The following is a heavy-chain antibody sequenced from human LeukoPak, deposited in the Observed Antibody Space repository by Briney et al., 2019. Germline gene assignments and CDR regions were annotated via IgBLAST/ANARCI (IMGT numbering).Heavy chain of an antibody. CDR1: GGSISSGGYS. D-gene: IGHD3-22*01. V-gene: IGHV4-61*08. Sequence: PSETLSLTCTVSGGSISSGGYSWSWIRQHPGKGLEWIGYIYYSGSTNYNPSLKSRVTISVDTSKNQFSLKLSSVTAADTAVYYCARGMGSSGYYFPSYYYYGMDVWGQGTTVTVSS. CDR2: IYYSGST. CDR3: ARGMGSSGYYFPSYYYYGMDV. J-gene: IGHJ6*02.